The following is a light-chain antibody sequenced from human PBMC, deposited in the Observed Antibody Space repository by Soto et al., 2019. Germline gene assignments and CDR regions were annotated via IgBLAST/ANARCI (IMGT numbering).Light chain of an antibody. CDR3: QQYNNWPPLT. V-gene: IGKV3-15*01. CDR1: QSVSSN. Sequence: EIVMTQSPATLSVSPGERATLSCSASQSVSSNLAWYQQKPGQAPRLLIYGASTRATGIPARFSGSGSGTEGTLTISSLQSEDFAVYYCQQYNNWPPLTFGGGTKVEIK. CDR2: GAS. J-gene: IGKJ4*01.